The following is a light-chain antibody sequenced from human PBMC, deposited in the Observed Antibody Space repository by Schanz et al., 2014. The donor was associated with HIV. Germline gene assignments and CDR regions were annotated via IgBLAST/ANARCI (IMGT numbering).Light chain of an antibody. CDR2: DVS. V-gene: IGLV2-8*01. CDR1: SGDVSVHNY. CDR3: GSWDDTLKGAV. Sequence: QSALTQPPAASGSPGQSVTISCTEASGDVSVHNYVSWYQQHPGKAPKLIIFDVSERPSAVPDRFSGSKSGNTASLTVSGLQAEDEADYYCGSWDDTLKGAVFGGGTQLTVL. J-gene: IGLJ7*01.